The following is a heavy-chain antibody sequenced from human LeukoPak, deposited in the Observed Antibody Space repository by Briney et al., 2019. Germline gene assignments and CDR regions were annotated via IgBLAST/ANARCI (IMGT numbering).Heavy chain of an antibody. V-gene: IGHV3-21*01. J-gene: IGHJ3*02. CDR1: GFTFSSYS. CDR2: ISSSSSYI. D-gene: IGHD3-22*01. Sequence: GGSLRLSCAASGFTFSSYSMNWVRQAPGKGLEWVSSISSSSSYIYYADSVKGRFTISRDNAKNSLYPQMNSLRAEDTAVYYCARDQSYYDSSGYWAGDAFDIWGQGTMVTVSS. CDR3: ARDQSYYDSSGYWAGDAFDI.